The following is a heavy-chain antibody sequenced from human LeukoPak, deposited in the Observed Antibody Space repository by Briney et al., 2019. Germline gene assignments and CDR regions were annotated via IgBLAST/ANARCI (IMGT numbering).Heavy chain of an antibody. D-gene: IGHD1-14*01. CDR1: GFTVLDHA. J-gene: IGHJ6*02. Sequence: GRSLRLSCVRSGFTVLDHAMHWVRQAPGKGLEWVSGIGWSSGRIDYADSVKGRFTSSRYNAKNSLYLQMNSLRAEDTAIYYCIKDIRPGGMDVWGQGITVTASS. CDR2: IGWSSGRI. CDR3: IKDIRPGGMDV. V-gene: IGHV3-9*01.